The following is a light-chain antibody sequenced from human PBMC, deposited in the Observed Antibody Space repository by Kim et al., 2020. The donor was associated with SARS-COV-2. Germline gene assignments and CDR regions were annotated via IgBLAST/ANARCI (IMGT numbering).Light chain of an antibody. CDR1: KGGDKY. CDR2: QDK. J-gene: IGLJ2*01. CDR3: QTWDSSTYVV. V-gene: IGLV3-1*01. Sequence: PGQTACVTGTGDKGGDKYNYWYQHRPGQSPVLVMYQDKMRPSGIPGRFSGSSSGSTATLAISGTQAMDEADYYWQTWDSSTYVVFGGGTQLTVL.